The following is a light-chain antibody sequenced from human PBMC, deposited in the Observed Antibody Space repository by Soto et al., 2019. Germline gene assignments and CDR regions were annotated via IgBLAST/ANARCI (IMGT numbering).Light chain of an antibody. Sequence: QSVLTQPPSVSGAPGQRVTIPCTGSSSNIGAGYDVHWYQQVPGTAPKLLIYGNSNRPSGVPDRFSGSKSGTSASLAISGLQAEDEADYYCQSYDSSLSGYVFGTGTKVTVL. CDR2: GNS. V-gene: IGLV1-40*01. J-gene: IGLJ1*01. CDR3: QSYDSSLSGYV. CDR1: SSNIGAGYD.